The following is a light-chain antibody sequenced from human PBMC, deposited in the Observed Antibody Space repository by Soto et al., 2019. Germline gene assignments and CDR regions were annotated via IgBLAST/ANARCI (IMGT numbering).Light chain of an antibody. J-gene: IGLJ1*01. CDR2: GNS. Sequence: QSLLTQPPSVSRAPGQSVTISFTGSISNIGEGYDVHWYQQLPGAAPKLLIYGNSNRPSGVPERFSGSKSDTSASLAITGLKAEDEADYYCQSYDSSMSGYVFGTGTKVTV. CDR3: QSYDSSMSGYV. CDR1: ISNIGEGYD. V-gene: IGLV1-40*01.